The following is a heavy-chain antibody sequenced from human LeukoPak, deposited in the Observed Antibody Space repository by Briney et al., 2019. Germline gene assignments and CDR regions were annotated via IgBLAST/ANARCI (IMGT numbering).Heavy chain of an antibody. CDR1: GFTFSSYA. D-gene: IGHD4-17*01. CDR3: AKGRDYGDTKDAFDI. Sequence: PGGSLRLSCAASGFTFSSYAMSWVCQAPGKGLEWVSAISGSGGSTYYADSVKGRFTISRDNSKNTLYLQMNSLRAEDTAVYYCAKGRDYGDTKDAFDIWGQGTMVTVSS. J-gene: IGHJ3*02. V-gene: IGHV3-23*01. CDR2: ISGSGGST.